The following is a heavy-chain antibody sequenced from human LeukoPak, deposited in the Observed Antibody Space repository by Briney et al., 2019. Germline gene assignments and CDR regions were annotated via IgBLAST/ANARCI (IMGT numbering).Heavy chain of an antibody. CDR1: GVSVSNYN. CDR2: IYYSGST. J-gene: IGHJ5*01. V-gene: IGHV4-59*02. Sequence: PSETLSLTCTAAGVSVSNYNWRWIRQPPGKGLEWIGNIYYSGSTNYNPSLKSRVNRSLDTPKIQVTQKLVSGTAADMAVYYCGRTKLWLAFYSLGPGNLVTVSS. CDR3: GRTKLWLAFYS. D-gene: IGHD3-3*02.